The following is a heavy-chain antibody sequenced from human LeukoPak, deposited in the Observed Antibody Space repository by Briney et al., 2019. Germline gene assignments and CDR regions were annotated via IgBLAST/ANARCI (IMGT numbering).Heavy chain of an antibody. Sequence: SETLSLTCAVYGGSFSGYYWSWIRQPPGKGLEGIGEINHSGSTNYNPSLKSRVTISVDTSKNQSSLKLSSVTAADTAVYYCARGKRGYSYGYAYWGQGTLVTVSS. J-gene: IGHJ4*02. CDR2: INHSGST. D-gene: IGHD5-18*01. CDR3: ARGKRGYSYGYAY. CDR1: GGSFSGYY. V-gene: IGHV4-34*01.